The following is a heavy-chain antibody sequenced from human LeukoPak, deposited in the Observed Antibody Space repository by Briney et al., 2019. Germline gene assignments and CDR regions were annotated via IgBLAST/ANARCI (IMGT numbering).Heavy chain of an antibody. CDR2: IKQDGSEK. CDR1: GFTFSSYW. J-gene: IGHJ4*02. D-gene: IGHD2-2*02. CDR3: ARDFCSSTSCYTRGLDY. Sequence: PGGSLRLSCAASGFTFSSYWMSWVRQAPGQGLEWVANIKQDGSEKYYVDSVKGRFTISRDNAKNSLYLQMNSLRAEDTAVYYCARDFCSSTSCYTRGLDYWGQGTLVTVSS. V-gene: IGHV3-7*01.